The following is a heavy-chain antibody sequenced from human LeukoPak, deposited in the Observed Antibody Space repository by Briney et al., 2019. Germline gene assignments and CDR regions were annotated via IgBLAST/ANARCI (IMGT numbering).Heavy chain of an antibody. CDR3: AREGDIAAALFDN. CDR1: VYTFIAYY. CDR2: ISPQSFDT. V-gene: IGHV1-2*02. J-gene: IGHJ4*02. Sequence: ASVKVSCKASVYTFIAYYINWLRQAPGQGPEWMGWISPQSFDTNYAQKFQGRVTMTTATSMNTVFMELSRLSSDDTAVYYCAREGDIAAALFDNWGQGTLVTVSS. D-gene: IGHD6-13*01.